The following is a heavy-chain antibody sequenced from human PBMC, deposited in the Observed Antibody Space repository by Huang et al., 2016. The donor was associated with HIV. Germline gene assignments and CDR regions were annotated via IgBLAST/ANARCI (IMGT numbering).Heavy chain of an antibody. CDR3: ARRAVAGIYYYYYMDV. V-gene: IGHV3-30-3*01. CDR1: GFTFSNYA. J-gene: IGHJ6*03. CDR2: ISYDGSNK. D-gene: IGHD6-19*01. Sequence: QVQLVESGGGVVQPGRSLRLSCAASGFTFSNYAMHWVRKDPGKGLEWVAVISYDGSNKYYTDSVKGRFTIARDNSKNALYLQMNSLRAEDTAVYYCARRAVAGIYYYYYMDVWGKGTTVTVSS.